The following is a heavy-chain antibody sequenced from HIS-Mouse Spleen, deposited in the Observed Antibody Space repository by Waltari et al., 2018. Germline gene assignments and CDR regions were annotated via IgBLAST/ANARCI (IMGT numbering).Heavy chain of an antibody. V-gene: IGHV1-69*01. CDR2: IIPIFGTA. Sequence: QVQLVQSGAEVKKPGSSVKVSCKASGGTFSSYAISWVRQAPGQGLEWMGGIIPIFGTANDAQKFQGRVTITADESTSTAYMELSSLRSEDTAVYYCARDDRGRIAAAATGDYWGQGTLVTVSS. CDR3: ARDDRGRIAAAATGDY. J-gene: IGHJ4*02. D-gene: IGHD6-13*01. CDR1: GGTFSSYA.